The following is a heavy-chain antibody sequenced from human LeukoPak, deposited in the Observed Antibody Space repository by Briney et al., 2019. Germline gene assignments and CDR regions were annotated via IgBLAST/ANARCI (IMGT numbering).Heavy chain of an antibody. CDR2: MNPNSGNT. J-gene: IGHJ4*02. D-gene: IGHD4-11*01. V-gene: IGHV1-8*01. Sequence: ASVKVSCKASGYTFTTYDINWVRQATGQGLEWMGWMNPNSGNTGYAQKFRGRVTMTRNTSISTAYMELSSLTSEDTAVYYCARGTCDYSSKIDCWGQGTLVTVSS. CDR1: GYTFTTYD. CDR3: ARGTCDYSSKIDC.